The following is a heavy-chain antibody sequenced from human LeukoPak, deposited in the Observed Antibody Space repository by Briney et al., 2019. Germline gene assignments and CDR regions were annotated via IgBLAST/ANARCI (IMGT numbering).Heavy chain of an antibody. D-gene: IGHD6-13*01. CDR2: FDLEDGET. CDR3: ATGDSSSFTIDY. V-gene: IGHV1-24*01. J-gene: IGHJ4*02. Sequence: ASVKVSCKVSGYTLTELSMHWVRQAPGKGLEWMGGFDLEDGETIYAQKFQGRVTMTEDTSTDTAYMELSSLRSEDTAVYYCATGDSSSFTIDYWGQGTLVTVSS. CDR1: GYTLTELS.